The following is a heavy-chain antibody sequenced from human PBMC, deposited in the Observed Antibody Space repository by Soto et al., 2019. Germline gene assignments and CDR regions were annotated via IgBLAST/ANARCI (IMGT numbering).Heavy chain of an antibody. D-gene: IGHD4-4*01. CDR3: ARDGNNDYRNYRYYYYYMDV. CDR1: GGTFSSYT. J-gene: IGHJ6*03. Sequence: QVQLVQSGAEVKKPGSSVKVSCKASGGTFSSYTISWVRQAPGQGLEWMGRIIPILGIANYAQKFQGRVTITADKATSTAYMELSSLRSEDTAVYYCARDGNNDYRNYRYYYYYMDVWGKGTTVTVSS. CDR2: IIPILGIA. V-gene: IGHV1-69*08.